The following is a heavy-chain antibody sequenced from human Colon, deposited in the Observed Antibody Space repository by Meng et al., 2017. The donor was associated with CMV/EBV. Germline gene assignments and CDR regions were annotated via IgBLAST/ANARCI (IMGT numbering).Heavy chain of an antibody. CDR2: IKSKTDGGTT. CDR1: GFTFSNAW. J-gene: IGHJ4*02. Sequence: EXQLVEXXXGLVKPGXSLRLSXAASGFTFSNAWMSWVRQAPGKGLEWVGRIKSKTDGGTTDYAAPVKGRFTISRDDSKNTLYLQMNSLKTEDTAVYYCTTDTAMVMFSTKYFDYWGQGTLVTVSS. CDR3: TTDTAMVMFSTKYFDY. D-gene: IGHD5-18*01. V-gene: IGHV3-15*01.